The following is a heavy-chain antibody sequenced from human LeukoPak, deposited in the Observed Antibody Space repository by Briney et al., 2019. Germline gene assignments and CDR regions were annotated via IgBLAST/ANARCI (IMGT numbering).Heavy chain of an antibody. CDR3: ARGGLVAATPIFSYYYYVDV. Sequence: ASVKVSCKASGYTFTGYYMHWVRQAPGQGLEWMGWINPNSGGTNYAQKFQGRVTVTRDTSISTAYMELRSLRSDDTAVYYCARGGLVAATPIFSYYYYVDVWGKGTTVTVSS. CDR2: INPNSGGT. V-gene: IGHV1-2*02. J-gene: IGHJ6*03. D-gene: IGHD2-15*01. CDR1: GYTFTGYY.